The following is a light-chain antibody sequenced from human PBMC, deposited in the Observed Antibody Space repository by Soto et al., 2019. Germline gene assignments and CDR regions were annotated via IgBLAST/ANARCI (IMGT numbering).Light chain of an antibody. J-gene: IGLJ1*01. CDR1: SSDVGGYNY. CDR2: DVS. Sequence: QSALTQPASVSGSPGQSITISCTGTSSDVGGYNYVSWYQQHTGKAPKLMTYDVSNRPSGVSNRFSGSKSANTASLTISGLQAEDEADYYCASYTSSSTLYVFGTGTKLTVL. V-gene: IGLV2-14*03. CDR3: ASYTSSSTLYV.